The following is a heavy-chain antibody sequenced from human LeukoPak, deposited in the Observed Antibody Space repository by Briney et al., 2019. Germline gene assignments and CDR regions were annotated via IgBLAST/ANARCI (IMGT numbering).Heavy chain of an antibody. Sequence: PSETLSPTCTVSGGSISSGGYYWSWIRQPPGKGLEWIGEINHSGSTNYNPSLKSRVTISVDTSKNQFSLKLSSVTAADTAVYYCARGFIRFLEWFRYYYGMDVWGQGTTVTVSS. D-gene: IGHD3-3*01. CDR2: INHSGST. CDR3: ARGFIRFLEWFRYYYGMDV. V-gene: IGHV4-39*07. J-gene: IGHJ6*02. CDR1: GGSISSGGYY.